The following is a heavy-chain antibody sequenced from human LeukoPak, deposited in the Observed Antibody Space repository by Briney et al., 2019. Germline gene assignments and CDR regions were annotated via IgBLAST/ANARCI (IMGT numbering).Heavy chain of an antibody. J-gene: IGHJ6*03. Sequence: GSSVKVSCKASGYTFNSYDINWVRQAAGQGLEWMGWMNPNSGNTGYAQKIQGRVTITRDTSISTDYMELSGLTSEDTAVYYCARGVNYDFWSGSYYSYYYMEVWGKGTTVTV. CDR3: ARGVNYDFWSGSYYSYYYMEV. V-gene: IGHV1-8*01. CDR1: GYTFNSYD. D-gene: IGHD3-3*01. CDR2: MNPNSGNT.